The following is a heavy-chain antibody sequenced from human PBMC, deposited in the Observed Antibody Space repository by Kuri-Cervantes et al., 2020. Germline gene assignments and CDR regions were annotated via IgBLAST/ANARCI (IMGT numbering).Heavy chain of an antibody. V-gene: IGHV3-48*01. J-gene: IGHJ3*01. CDR3: TTDSYFSV. CDR1: GFTFSSYA. Sequence: GGSLRLSCAASGFTFSSYAMSWVRQAPGKGLEWVSYISSSSSTIYYADSVKGRFTISRDNAKNSLYLQMNSLKTEDTAVYYCTTDSYFSVWGQGTMVTVSS. CDR2: ISSSSSTI. D-gene: IGHD2/OR15-2a*01.